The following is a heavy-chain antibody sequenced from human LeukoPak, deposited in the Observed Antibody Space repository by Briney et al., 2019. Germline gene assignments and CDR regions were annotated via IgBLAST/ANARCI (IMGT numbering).Heavy chain of an antibody. D-gene: IGHD6-19*01. CDR1: GGSISISSNY. V-gene: IGHV4-39*02. J-gene: IGHJ5*02. CDR3: AREVVEYTSGWYGHWFDP. CDR2: IYYSGTT. Sequence: PSETLSLTCSVSGGSISISSNYWGWIRQPPGKGLEWIGSIYYSGTTYYNPSLKSRVTISVDTSKNQFSLKLNSVTAADTAVYYCAREVVEYTSGWYGHWFDPWGQGTLVTVSS.